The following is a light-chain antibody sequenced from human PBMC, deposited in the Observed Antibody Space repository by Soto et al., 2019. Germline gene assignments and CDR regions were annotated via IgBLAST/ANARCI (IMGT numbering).Light chain of an antibody. V-gene: IGKV2-28*01. CDR2: LAS. J-gene: IGKJ5*01. CDR1: QSIMHSNGYNF. Sequence: EIVVTGKTLYLRVAPSDRTSISCRSSQSIMHSNGYNFLDWYLLKPGQSPQLVIYLASSRASGVPDRFSGSGSGTEFTLNISRVEAEDVGVYYCMRALQIPSVNCGQGTRREIK. CDR3: MRALQIPSVN.